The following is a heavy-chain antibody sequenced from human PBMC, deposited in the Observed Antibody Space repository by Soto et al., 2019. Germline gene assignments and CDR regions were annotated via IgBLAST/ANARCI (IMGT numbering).Heavy chain of an antibody. CDR1: GGTFSSYA. CDR2: IILIFGTA. CDR3: ARDQAAAGPRNYYYYGMDV. V-gene: IGHV1-69*01. D-gene: IGHD6-13*01. Sequence: QVQLVQSGAEVKKPGSSVKVSCKASGGTFSSYAISWVRQAPGQGLEWMGGIILIFGTANYAQKFQGRVTITADESTSTAYMELSSLRSEDTAVYYCARDQAAAGPRNYYYYGMDVWGQGTTVTVSS. J-gene: IGHJ6*02.